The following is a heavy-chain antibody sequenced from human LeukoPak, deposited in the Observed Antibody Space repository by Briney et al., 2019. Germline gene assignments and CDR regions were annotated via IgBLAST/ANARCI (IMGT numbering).Heavy chain of an antibody. CDR2: IYPGDSDT. V-gene: IGHV5-51*01. Sequence: GESLKISCKGSGYSFMSYWIGWVRQMPGKGLEWMGIIYPGDSDTRYSPSFQGQVTISADKSISTAYLQWSSLKASDTDMYYCARGYSSSLEYFQHWGQGTLVTVSS. CDR1: GYSFMSYW. D-gene: IGHD6-13*01. J-gene: IGHJ1*01. CDR3: ARGYSSSLEYFQH.